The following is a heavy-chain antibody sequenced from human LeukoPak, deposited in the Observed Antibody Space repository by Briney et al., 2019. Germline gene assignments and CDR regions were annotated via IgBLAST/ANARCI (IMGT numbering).Heavy chain of an antibody. CDR2: IRYDGSNK. V-gene: IGHV3-30*02. D-gene: IGHD4-11*01. CDR3: AAYSMTTVTALDY. Sequence: GGSLRLSCAASGFTFSSYGMHWARQAPGKGLEWVAFIRYDGSNKYYADSVKGRFTISRDNSKNTLYLQMNSLRAEDTAVYYCAAYSMTTVTALDYWGQGTLVTVSS. J-gene: IGHJ4*02. CDR1: GFTFSSYG.